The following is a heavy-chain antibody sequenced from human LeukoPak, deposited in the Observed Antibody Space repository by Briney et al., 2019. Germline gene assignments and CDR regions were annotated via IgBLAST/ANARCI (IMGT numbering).Heavy chain of an antibody. CDR1: GFSFSTYC. V-gene: IGHV3-30*02. D-gene: IGHD2-2*01. CDR3: AKSWCATICYGIYD. Sequence: GGSLRLSCAASGFSFSTYCMQWVRQPPGKGLERVAFIQYDGSNKYYAESVKGRFTISRDNSKNTLYLQMNGLRADDTAVYYCAKSWCATICYGIYDWGQGTLVTVS. CDR2: IQYDGSNK. J-gene: IGHJ4*02.